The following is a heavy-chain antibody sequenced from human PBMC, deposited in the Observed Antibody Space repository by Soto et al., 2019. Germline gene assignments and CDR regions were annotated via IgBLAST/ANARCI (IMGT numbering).Heavy chain of an antibody. V-gene: IGHV3-30-3*01. Sequence: QVQLVESGGGVVQPGRSLRLSCAASGFTFSSYAMHWVRQAPGKGLEWVAVISYDGSNKYYADSVKGRFTISRDNSKNTVYLQMNSLRAEDTAVYYCARDQPKWDPKHDAFDIWGQGTMVTVSS. J-gene: IGHJ3*02. CDR1: GFTFSSYA. CDR2: ISYDGSNK. CDR3: ARDQPKWDPKHDAFDI. D-gene: IGHD1-26*01.